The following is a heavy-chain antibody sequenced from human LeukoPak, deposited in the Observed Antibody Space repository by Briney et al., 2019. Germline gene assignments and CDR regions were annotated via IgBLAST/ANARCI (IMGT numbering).Heavy chain of an antibody. CDR3: ARDHGGFGDLPDY. Sequence: GASVKVSCKASGYTFTGYYMHWVRQAPGQGLEWVGWINPNTGDTNYAQKFQGWVTMTRDTSISTAYMELSSLRSDDTAVYYCARDHGGFGDLPDYWGQGTLVTVSS. CDR2: INPNTGDT. V-gene: IGHV1-2*04. J-gene: IGHJ4*02. D-gene: IGHD3-10*01. CDR1: GYTFTGYY.